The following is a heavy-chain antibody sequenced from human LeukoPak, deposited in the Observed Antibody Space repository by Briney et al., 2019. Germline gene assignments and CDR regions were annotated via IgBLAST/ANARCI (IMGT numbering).Heavy chain of an antibody. Sequence: GGSLRLSYEASGFTFSSHSMTGVRQAPGKTLEWISYIGHAGSPAHYADSVRGRFTISRDNARNSLYLPINSLTVEDTAVYYCARDQTPYCSADSYCAIDVWGRGTLVTVSS. CDR2: IGHAGSPA. CDR3: ARDQTPYCSADSYCAIDV. D-gene: IGHD2-21*01. J-gene: IGHJ3*01. CDR1: GFTFSSHS. V-gene: IGHV3-48*01.